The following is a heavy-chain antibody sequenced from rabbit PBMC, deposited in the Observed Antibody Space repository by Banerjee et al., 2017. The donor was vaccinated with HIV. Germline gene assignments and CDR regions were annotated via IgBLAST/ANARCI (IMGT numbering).Heavy chain of an antibody. CDR3: ARDPYGDTTGYTGDGGATLNL. CDR1: GFSFSSSYG. D-gene: IGHD7-1*01. Sequence: QEQLEESGGDLVKPEGSLTLTCTASGFSFSSSYGMCWVRQAPGKGLEWIGCIDPGKGSTDYASWAKGRFTISKTSSTTVTLQMTSLTAADTATYFCARDPYGDTTGYTGDGGATLNLWGQGTLVTVS. CDR2: IDPGKGST. J-gene: IGHJ4*01. V-gene: IGHV1S45*01.